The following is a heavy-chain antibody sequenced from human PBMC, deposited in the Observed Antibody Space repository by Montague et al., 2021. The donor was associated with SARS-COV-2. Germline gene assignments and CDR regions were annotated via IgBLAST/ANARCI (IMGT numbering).Heavy chain of an antibody. CDR2: IYYSGST. D-gene: IGHD6-19*01. V-gene: IGHV4-39*01. Sequence: SETLSLTCTVSGGSISSSSYYWGWIRQPPGKGLEWIGSIYYSGSTYYNPSLKSRVTISVDTSKNQFSLKLSSVTAADTAVYYCARLFYSSGWSENDAFDIWGQGKMVTVSS. CDR1: GGSISSSSYY. J-gene: IGHJ3*02. CDR3: ARLFYSSGWSENDAFDI.